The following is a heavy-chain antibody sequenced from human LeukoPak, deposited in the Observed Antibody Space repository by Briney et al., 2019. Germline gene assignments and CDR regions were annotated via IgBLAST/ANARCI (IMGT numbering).Heavy chain of an antibody. CDR1: GGSISSYY. D-gene: IGHD3-22*01. CDR3: ARDYDSTPGRVAFDI. V-gene: IGHV4-38-2*02. Sequence: SETLSLTCTVSGGSISSYYWGWIRQPPGKGLEWIGSIYHSGSTYYNPSLKSRVTISVDTSKNQFSLKLSSVTAADTAVYYCARDYDSTPGRVAFDIWGQGTMVTVSS. J-gene: IGHJ3*02. CDR2: IYHSGST.